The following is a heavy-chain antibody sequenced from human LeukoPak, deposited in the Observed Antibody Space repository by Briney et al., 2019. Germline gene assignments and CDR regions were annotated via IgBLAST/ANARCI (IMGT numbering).Heavy chain of an antibody. CDR1: AFTFSSYG. CDR3: ARAPFYGSGSSDHYFDY. Sequence: PGGSLRLSCAVSAFTFSSYGMHWVRQAPGKGLEWVAVIWYDGSNKYYADSVKGRFTISRDNSKNTLYLQMNSLRAEDTAVYYCARAPFYGSGSSDHYFDYWGQGTLVTVSS. J-gene: IGHJ4*02. V-gene: IGHV3-33*01. CDR2: IWYDGSNK. D-gene: IGHD3-10*01.